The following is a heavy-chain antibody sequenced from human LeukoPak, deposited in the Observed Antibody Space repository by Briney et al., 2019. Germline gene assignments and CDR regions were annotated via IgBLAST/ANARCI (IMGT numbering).Heavy chain of an antibody. Sequence: GGSLRLSCAVSGFPFSTFWMSWVRQAPGKGLEWVANINQDGSEKYYVDSVRGRFAISRDNAKNSLYLQMNSLRAEDTAVYYCARAGLMTYDSSGYYAFDIWGQGTMVTVSS. CDR3: ARAGLMTYDSSGYYAFDI. CDR2: INQDGSEK. J-gene: IGHJ3*02. CDR1: GFPFSTFW. V-gene: IGHV3-7*01. D-gene: IGHD3-22*01.